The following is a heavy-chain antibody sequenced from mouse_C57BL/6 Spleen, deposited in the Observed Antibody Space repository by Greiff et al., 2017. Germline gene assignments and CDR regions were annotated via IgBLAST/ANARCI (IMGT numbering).Heavy chain of an antibody. D-gene: IGHD1-1*01. V-gene: IGHV1-42*01. J-gene: IGHJ2*01. CDR3: AREFGTTDYFDY. CDR1: GYSFTGYY. CDR2: INPSTGGT. Sequence: VQLQQSGPELVKPGASVKISCKASGYSFTGYYMNWVKQSPEKSLEWIGEINPSTGGTTYNQKFKAKATLTVDKSSSTAYMQLKSLTSEDSAVYYCAREFGTTDYFDYWGQGTTLTVSS.